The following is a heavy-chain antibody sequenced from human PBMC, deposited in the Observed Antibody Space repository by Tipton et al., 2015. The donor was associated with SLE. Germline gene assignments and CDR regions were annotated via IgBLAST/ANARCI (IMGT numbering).Heavy chain of an antibody. V-gene: IGHV4-59*01. D-gene: IGHD6-13*01. J-gene: IGHJ4*02. Sequence: TLSLTCTVSGGSISSYYWSWIRQPPGKGLEWIGYIYYSGSTNYNPSLKSRGAISVYTSKNQFSLKLSSVTAADSAGYYCARSSSWPYYFDYWGQGTLVTVSS. CDR2: IYYSGST. CDR3: ARSSSWPYYFDY. CDR1: GGSISSYY.